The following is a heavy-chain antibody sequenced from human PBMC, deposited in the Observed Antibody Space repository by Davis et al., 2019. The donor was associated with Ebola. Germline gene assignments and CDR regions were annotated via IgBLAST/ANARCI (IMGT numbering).Heavy chain of an antibody. J-gene: IGHJ4*02. D-gene: IGHD6-6*01. CDR3: ARPTVAARAFED. V-gene: IGHV4-39*01. CDR1: GDSMSAGDYH. Sequence: PSETLSLTCTVSGDSMSAGDYHWGWIRQPPGKGLEWIGSIFYSGDTYYTPSLKSRVTFSIDTSKNQFSLRLSSVTAADTAVYYCARPTVAARAFEDWGQGTLVTVSS. CDR2: IFYSGDT.